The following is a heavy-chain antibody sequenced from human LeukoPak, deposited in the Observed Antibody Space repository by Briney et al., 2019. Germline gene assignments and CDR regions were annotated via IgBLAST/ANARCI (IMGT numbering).Heavy chain of an antibody. CDR1: GGSISSYY. Sequence: PSDLSLTCTVSGGSISSYYWSWIRQPPGKGLEWIGYIYYSGSTNYNPSLKSRVTISVDTSKNQFSLKLSSVTAADTAVYYCAREVSGWNYARGEFDYWGQGTLVTVSP. V-gene: IGHV4-59*01. CDR2: IYYSGST. J-gene: IGHJ4*02. D-gene: IGHD1-7*01. CDR3: AREVSGWNYARGEFDY.